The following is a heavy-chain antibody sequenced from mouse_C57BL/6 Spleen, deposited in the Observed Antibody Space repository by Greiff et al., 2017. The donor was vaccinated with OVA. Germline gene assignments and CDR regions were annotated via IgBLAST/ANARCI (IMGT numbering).Heavy chain of an antibody. D-gene: IGHD1-1*01. J-gene: IGHJ3*01. V-gene: IGHV1-74*01. CDR3: AIPSIYYYGSSWFAY. CDR1: GYTFTSYW. CDR2: IDPSDSDT. Sequence: QVQLQQPGAELVKPGASVKLSCKASGYTFTSYWMHWVKQRPGRGLEWIGRIDPSDSDTNYNQKFKGKATLTVDKSSSTAYMQLSSLTSEDSAVYYCAIPSIYYYGSSWFAYWGQGTLVTVSA.